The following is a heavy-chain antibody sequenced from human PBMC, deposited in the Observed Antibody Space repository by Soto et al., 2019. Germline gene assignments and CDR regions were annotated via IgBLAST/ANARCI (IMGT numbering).Heavy chain of an antibody. Sequence: QMQLQESGPGLVKPSGTLSLTCTVSGVSINSANWWTWVRQSPGKGLEWIGEIYHSGSTNFNPSLKIRVTISVGNSKDPFHLELTSVTAADTAVYYCARYCGGCSCYFGALDIWGQGTMVTGSS. J-gene: IGHJ3*02. CDR3: ARYCGGCSCYFGALDI. V-gene: IGHV4-4*02. CDR2: IYHSGST. D-gene: IGHD2-15*01. CDR1: GVSINSANW.